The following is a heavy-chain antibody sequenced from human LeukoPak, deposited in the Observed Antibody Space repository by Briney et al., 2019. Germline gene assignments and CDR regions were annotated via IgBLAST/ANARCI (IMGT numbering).Heavy chain of an antibody. J-gene: IGHJ3*02. D-gene: IGHD6-13*01. Sequence: GSLRLSCAASGFTFSSYAMHWVRQAPGKGLEWVAVISYDGSNKYYVDSVKGRFTISRDNSKNTLYLQMNSLRAEDTAVYYCARGAWGIAAAGDAFDIWGQGTMVTVSS. CDR1: GFTFSSYA. CDR2: ISYDGSNK. V-gene: IGHV3-30-3*01. CDR3: ARGAWGIAAAGDAFDI.